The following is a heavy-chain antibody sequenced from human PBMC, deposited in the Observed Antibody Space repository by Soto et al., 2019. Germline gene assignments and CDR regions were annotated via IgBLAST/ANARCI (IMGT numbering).Heavy chain of an antibody. V-gene: IGHV1-2*04. D-gene: IGHD6-13*01. CDR1: GYTFTGYY. CDR2: ITPNSGGT. Sequence: SVKVSCKASGYTFTGYYMQWVGQVPAQGLEWMGWITPNSGGTNYAQKFQGWVTMTRDTSISTAYMELSRLRSDDTAVYYCARDDRSYRPGIAAAGLDYWGQGTLVTVSS. J-gene: IGHJ4*02. CDR3: ARDDRSYRPGIAAAGLDY.